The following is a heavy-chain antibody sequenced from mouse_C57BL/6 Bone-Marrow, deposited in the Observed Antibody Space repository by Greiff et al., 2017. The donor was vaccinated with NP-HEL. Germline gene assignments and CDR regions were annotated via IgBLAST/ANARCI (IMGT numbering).Heavy chain of an antibody. CDR2: IYPGRGST. J-gene: IGHJ2*01. D-gene: IGHD2-10*02. V-gene: IGHV1-55*01. Sequence: VQLQQSGAELVKPGASVKMSCKASGYTFTSYWITWVKQRPGQGLEWIGDIYPGRGSTNYNEKFKSKATLTVDTSSSTAYMQLSSLTSEDSAVYYCARWWYGNSYYFDYWGQGTTLTVSS. CDR3: ARWWYGNSYYFDY. CDR1: GYTFTSYW.